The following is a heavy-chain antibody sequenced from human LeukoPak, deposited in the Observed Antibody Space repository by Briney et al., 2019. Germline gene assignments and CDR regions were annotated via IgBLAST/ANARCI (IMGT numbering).Heavy chain of an antibody. J-gene: IGHJ4*02. D-gene: IGHD3-10*01. Sequence: GGSLRLSCAASGFIFRNHWMSWVRQAPGRGLEWVTIMSYDGNFTYYSDSVKGRFTISRDNSNDTLYLQMNSLRADDTAIYYCARGRSVYGSGSYSDYWGQGTLVTVSS. CDR2: MSYDGNFT. CDR3: ARGRSVYGSGSYSDY. CDR1: GFIFRNHW. V-gene: IGHV3-30*03.